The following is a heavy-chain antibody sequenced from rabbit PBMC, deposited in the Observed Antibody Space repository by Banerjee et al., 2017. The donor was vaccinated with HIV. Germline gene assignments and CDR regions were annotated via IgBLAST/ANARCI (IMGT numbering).Heavy chain of an antibody. CDR3: ARGGL. V-gene: IGHV1S45*01. CDR1: GFSFSNGYV. Sequence: QEQLKETGGGLVQPGGSLTLTCTASGFSFSNGYVMCWVRQAPGKGLEWIACINTISGDTVYATWAKGRFTISKTSSTTVTLQMTSLTAADTATYFCARGGLWGPGTLVTVS. J-gene: IGHJ4*01. CDR2: INTISGDT.